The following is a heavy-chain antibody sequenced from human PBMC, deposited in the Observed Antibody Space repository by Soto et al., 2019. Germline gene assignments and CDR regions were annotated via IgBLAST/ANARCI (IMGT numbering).Heavy chain of an antibody. V-gene: IGHV3-74*01. J-gene: IGHJ4*02. CDR1: GFTFSSYW. D-gene: IGHD3-22*01. CDR3: ARERPSMIVVGTTDY. Sequence: EVQLVESGGGLVQPGGSLRLSCAASGFTFSSYWMHWVRQAPGKGLVWVSRINSDGSSTSYADSVKGRFTISRDNAKNTLYLQMKSLSDADKAVYYFARERPSMIVVGTTDYWGQGTLVTVSS. CDR2: INSDGSST.